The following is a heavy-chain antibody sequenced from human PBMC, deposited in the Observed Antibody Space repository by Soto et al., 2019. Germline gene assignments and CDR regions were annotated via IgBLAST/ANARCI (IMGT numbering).Heavy chain of an antibody. CDR3: ASDYYDSSGYYLGAGLDY. CDR2: INPSGGST. V-gene: IGHV1-46*01. CDR1: GYTFTSYY. Sequence: QVQLVQSGAEVKKPGASVKVSCKASGYTFTSYYMHWVRQAPGQGLEWMGIINPSGGSTSDAQKFQGRVTMTRDTPTSTVYMELSSLRSEDTAVYYCASDYYDSSGYYLGAGLDYWGQGPLVTVSS. D-gene: IGHD3-22*01. J-gene: IGHJ4*02.